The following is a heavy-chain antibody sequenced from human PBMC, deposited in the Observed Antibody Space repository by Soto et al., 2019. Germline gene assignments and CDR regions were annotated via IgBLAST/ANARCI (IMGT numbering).Heavy chain of an antibody. V-gene: IGHV3-74*01. J-gene: IGHJ6*02. D-gene: IGHD3-10*01. CDR2: INSDGSST. CDR1: GFTFSTYW. Sequence: EVQLVESGGGLAQPGGSLRLSCAASGFTFSTYWIHWVRQAPGKGLVWVSRINSDGSSTNYADSVKGRFTNSRDNAKNTLFLQMNSLRAEDTAVYYCARDRWGGGRDMDVWGQGTTVTVSS. CDR3: ARDRWGGGRDMDV.